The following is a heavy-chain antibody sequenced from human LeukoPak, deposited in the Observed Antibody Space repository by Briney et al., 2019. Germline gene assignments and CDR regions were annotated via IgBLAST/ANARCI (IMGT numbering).Heavy chain of an antibody. V-gene: IGHV4-31*03. D-gene: IGHD2-21*02. CDR2: ISNSGTT. Sequence: SQTLSLTCTVSGDSVTSGGYFWTWIRPHPGKGLEWIGYISNSGTTSYNPSLKSRVSLSVDTSNNQFSLRLSSVTAADTAVYYCARDVVVTSSPDAFDIWGQGTMVTVSS. CDR1: GDSVTSGGYF. CDR3: ARDVVVTSSPDAFDI. J-gene: IGHJ3*02.